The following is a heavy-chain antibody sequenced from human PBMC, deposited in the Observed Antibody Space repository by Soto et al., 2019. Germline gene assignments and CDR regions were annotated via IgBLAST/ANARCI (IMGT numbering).Heavy chain of an antibody. CDR2: ISAYNGNT. D-gene: IGHD3-22*01. CDR3: ARDYYDSSGYYYPADLDY. CDR1: GYTFTSYG. V-gene: IGHV1-18*04. Sequence: QVQLVQSGAEVKKPGASVKVSCKASGYTFTSYGISWVRQAPGQGLEWMGWISAYNGNTNYAQKLQGRVTMTTDTSTSTAYMELRSLRSDDAAVYYCARDYYDSSGYYYPADLDYWGQGTLVTVSS. J-gene: IGHJ4*02.